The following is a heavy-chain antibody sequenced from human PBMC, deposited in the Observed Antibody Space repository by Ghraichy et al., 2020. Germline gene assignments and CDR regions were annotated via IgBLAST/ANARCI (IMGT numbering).Heavy chain of an antibody. Sequence: ASVKVSCKASGYTFTSYAMHWVRQAPGQRLEWMGWINAGNDNTKYSQKFQGRVTITRDTSASTAYMELSSLRSEDTAVYYCAPVDYSDYWGQGTLVTVSS. CDR1: GYTFTSYA. D-gene: IGHD6-19*01. CDR2: INAGNDNT. J-gene: IGHJ4*02. V-gene: IGHV1-3*01. CDR3: APVDYSDY.